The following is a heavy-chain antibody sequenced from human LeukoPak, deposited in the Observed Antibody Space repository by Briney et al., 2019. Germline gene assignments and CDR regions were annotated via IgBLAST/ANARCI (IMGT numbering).Heavy chain of an antibody. V-gene: IGHV4-59*01. Sequence: SETLSLTCTVSGGSISSYYWSWIRQPPGKGLEWIGHIYYTGSTSYNPSLKSRITISVDPSKNQFSLRLSSVTAADTAVYYCASEASTYYYDSSGYYPNWFDPWGQGTLVTVSS. D-gene: IGHD3-22*01. CDR1: GGSISSYY. J-gene: IGHJ5*02. CDR3: ASEASTYYYDSSGYYPNWFDP. CDR2: IYYTGST.